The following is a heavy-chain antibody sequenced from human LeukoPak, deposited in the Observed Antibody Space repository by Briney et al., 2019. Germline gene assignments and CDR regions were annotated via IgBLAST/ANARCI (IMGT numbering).Heavy chain of an antibody. CDR3: AKTGGPWD. D-gene: IGHD7-27*01. CDR1: GFTVSNSY. Sequence: GGSLRLSCAASGFTVSNSYMTCVRQAPGKGLEWVSVIYRDGSTYYADSVKGRFTISRDNSKNTLYLQMNSLRAEDTAVYYCAKTGGPWDWGQGALVTVSP. CDR2: IYRDGST. V-gene: IGHV3-53*01. J-gene: IGHJ4*02.